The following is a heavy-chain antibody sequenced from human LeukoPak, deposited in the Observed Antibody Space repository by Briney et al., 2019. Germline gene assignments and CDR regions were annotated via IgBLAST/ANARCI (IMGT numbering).Heavy chain of an antibody. CDR2: IYYSGIT. J-gene: IGHJ1*01. CDR3: ARDRRGSSGSVEYFQE. CDR1: GGSISSGGYY. V-gene: IGHV4-30-4*01. D-gene: IGHD3-22*01. Sequence: SETLSLTCTVSGGSISSGGYYWSWIRQPPGKGLEWIGYIYYSGITYYNPSLQSRVTISVDTSKNQFSLKLTSVTAADTAVYYCARDRRGSSGSVEYFQEWGQGTLVTVSS.